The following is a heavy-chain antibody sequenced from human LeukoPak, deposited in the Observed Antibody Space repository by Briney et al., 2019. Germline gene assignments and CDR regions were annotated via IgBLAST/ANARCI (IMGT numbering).Heavy chain of an antibody. CDR1: GGTFSSYA. Sequence: EASVKVSCMASGGTFSSYAISWVRQAPGQGLEWMGGIIPIFGTANYAQKLQGRVTITADKSTSTAYMELSSLRSEDTAVYYCARGYSYGLGGYWGQGTLVTVSS. CDR2: IIPIFGTA. V-gene: IGHV1-69*06. D-gene: IGHD5-18*01. J-gene: IGHJ4*02. CDR3: ARGYSYGLGGY.